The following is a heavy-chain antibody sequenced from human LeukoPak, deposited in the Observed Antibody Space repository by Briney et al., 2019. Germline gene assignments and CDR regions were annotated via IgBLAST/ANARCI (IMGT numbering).Heavy chain of an antibody. CDR1: GDSIRSSSHY. CDR3: ARDGIPDYYDSSGYYEGGSDY. D-gene: IGHD3-22*01. CDR2: ISSSGSTI. J-gene: IGHJ4*02. V-gene: IGHV3-48*03. Sequence: PPSETLSLTCTVSGDSIRSSSHYWGWVRQPPGKGLEWVSYISSSGSTIYYADSVKGRFTISRDNAKNSLYLQMNSLRAEDTAVYYCARDGIPDYYDSSGYYEGGSDYWGQGTLVTVSS.